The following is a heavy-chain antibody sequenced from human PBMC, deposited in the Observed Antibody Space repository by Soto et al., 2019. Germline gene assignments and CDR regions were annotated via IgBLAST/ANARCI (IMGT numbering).Heavy chain of an antibody. CDR1: GGTFSNYA. CDR3: ARDNPYTTSSGNWFDP. V-gene: IGHV1-69*01. Sequence: QVRLVQSGAEVKKPGSSVKVSCKASGGTFSNYAITWLRLAPGQGLEWLGGIIPVFGTVNYAQKFQGRVTITADESTSTAYMELNRLRSEDTAVYYCARDNPYTTSSGNWFDPWGQGTLVIVS. D-gene: IGHD6-13*01. CDR2: IIPVFGTV. J-gene: IGHJ5*02.